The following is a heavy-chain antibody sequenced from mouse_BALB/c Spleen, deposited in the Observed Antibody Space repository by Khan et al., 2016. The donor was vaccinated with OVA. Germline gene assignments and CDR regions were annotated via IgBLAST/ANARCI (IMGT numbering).Heavy chain of an antibody. CDR3: VKQNHGTLYAVDY. J-gene: IGHJ4*01. D-gene: IGHD2-1*01. V-gene: IGHV2-3*01. CDR1: GFSLTSYG. Sequence: QVQLKESGPGLVAPSQSLSITCTVSGFSLTSYGVSWVRQPPGKGLEWLGVIWGDGNTNYNSTLISRLSISKDDSKSQVFLKLHSLQTDDTATYYCVKQNHGTLYAVDYWGQGTSVTVSS. CDR2: IWGDGNT.